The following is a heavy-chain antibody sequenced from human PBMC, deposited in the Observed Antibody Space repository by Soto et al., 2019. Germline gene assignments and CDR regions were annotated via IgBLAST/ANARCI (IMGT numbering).Heavy chain of an antibody. J-gene: IGHJ3*02. CDR2: ISSSSSYI. V-gene: IGHV3-21*01. CDR3: ARGEQLRSDDAFDI. Sequence: GGSLRLSCAASGFTFSSYSMNWVRQAPGKGLEWVSSISSSSSYIYYADSVKGRFTISRDNAKNSLYLQMNSLRAEDTAVYYCARGEQLRSDDAFDIRGQGTMGTVSS. D-gene: IGHD5-18*01. CDR1: GFTFSSYS.